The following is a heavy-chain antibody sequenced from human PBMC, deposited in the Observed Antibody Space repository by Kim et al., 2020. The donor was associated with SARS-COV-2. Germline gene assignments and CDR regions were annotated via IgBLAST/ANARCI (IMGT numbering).Heavy chain of an antibody. CDR3: ARASMVRGVIDY. CDR2: IGTAGDT. V-gene: IGHV3-13*01. Sequence: GGSLRLSCAASGFTFSSYDMHWVRQATGKGLEWVSAIGTAGDTYYPGSVKGRFTISRENAKNSLYLQMNSLRAGDTAVYYCARASMVRGVIDYWGQGTLVTVSS. CDR1: GFTFSSYD. J-gene: IGHJ4*02. D-gene: IGHD3-10*01.